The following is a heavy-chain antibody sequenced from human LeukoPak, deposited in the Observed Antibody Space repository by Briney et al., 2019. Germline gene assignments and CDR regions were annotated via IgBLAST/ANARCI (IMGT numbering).Heavy chain of an antibody. CDR2: MSSGGTYL. V-gene: IGHV3-21*01. CDR1: GFTFSTYA. J-gene: IGHJ4*02. D-gene: IGHD2-21*01. Sequence: GGSLRLSCAASGFTFSTYAMTWVRQAPGEGLEWVSSMSSGGTYLYYADSVRGRFTISRDNAKNSLYLVMNSLRPEDTAIYYCARDRPTGASRLFVVQWGQGTLVTVSP. CDR3: ARDRPTGASRLFVVQ.